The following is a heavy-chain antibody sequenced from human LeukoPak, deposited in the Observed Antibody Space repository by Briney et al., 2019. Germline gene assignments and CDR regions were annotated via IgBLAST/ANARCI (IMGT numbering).Heavy chain of an antibody. D-gene: IGHD6-13*01. J-gene: IGHJ4*02. V-gene: IGHV3-23*01. CDR3: AKDHGLYSSSWYDY. Sequence: GGSLRLSCAATGFTFSSYAMSWVRQAPGKGLEWVSAISGSGGSTYYADSVKGRFTISRDNSKNTLYLQMNSLRAEDTAVYYCAKDHGLYSSSWYDYWGQGTLLTVSS. CDR2: ISGSGGST. CDR1: GFTFSSYA.